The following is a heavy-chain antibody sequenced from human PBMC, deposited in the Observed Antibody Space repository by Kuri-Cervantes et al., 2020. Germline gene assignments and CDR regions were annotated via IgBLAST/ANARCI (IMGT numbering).Heavy chain of an antibody. V-gene: IGHV3-49*04. CDR2: IRSKAYGGTT. CDR3: TRVRYCSGGSCPYYYYYYMDV. J-gene: IGHJ6*03. D-gene: IGHD2-15*01. Sequence: GGSLRLSCAASGFTFSSYAMSWVRQAPGKGLEWVGFIRSKAYGGTTEYAASVKGRFTISRDDSKSIAYLQMNSLKTEDTAVYYCTRVRYCSGGSCPYYYYYYMDVWGKGTTVTVSS. CDR1: GFTFSSYA.